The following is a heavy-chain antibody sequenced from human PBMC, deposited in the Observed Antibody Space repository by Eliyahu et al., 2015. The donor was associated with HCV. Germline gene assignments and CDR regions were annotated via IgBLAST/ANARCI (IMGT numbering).Heavy chain of an antibody. CDR2: GRPIPGIA. D-gene: IGHD3-10*01. Sequence: QVQLVQSGAEVKKPGSSVKVSCKASGGTFSSYTXSWVRQAPGQGLGRVWRGRPIPGIANYAQKFQGRVTITADKSTSTAYMELSSLRSEDTAVYYCARDAYYYGSGSYYNFDYWGQGTLVTVSS. CDR3: ARDAYYYGSGSYYNFDY. V-gene: IGHV1-69*08. CDR1: GGTFSSYT. J-gene: IGHJ4*02.